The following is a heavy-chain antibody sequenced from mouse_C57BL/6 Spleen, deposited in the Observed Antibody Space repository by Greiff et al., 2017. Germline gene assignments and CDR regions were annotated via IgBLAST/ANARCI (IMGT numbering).Heavy chain of an antibody. CDR2: IDPNSGGT. CDR3: ARSGYGNTWFAY. J-gene: IGHJ3*01. V-gene: IGHV1-72*01. Sequence: QVQLQQPGAELVKPGASVKLSCKASGYTFTSYWMHWVKQRPGRGLEWIGRIDPNSGGTKYNEKFKSKATLTVDKPSSTAYMQRSSLTSADSAVYYCARSGYGNTWFAYWGQGTLVTVSA. D-gene: IGHD2-1*01. CDR1: GYTFTSYW.